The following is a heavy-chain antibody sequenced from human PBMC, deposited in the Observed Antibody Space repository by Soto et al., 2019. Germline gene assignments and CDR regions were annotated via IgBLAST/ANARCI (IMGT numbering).Heavy chain of an antibody. CDR1: TSYW. D-gene: IGHD4-4*01. CDR3: AGLQYPTDAFDI. Sequence: TSYWIGWVRQMPGKGLEWMGIIYPGDSDTRYSPSFQGQVTISADKSISTAYLQWSSLKASDTAMYYCAGLQYPTDAFDIWGQGTMVTVSS. V-gene: IGHV5-51*01. J-gene: IGHJ3*02. CDR2: IYPGDSDT.